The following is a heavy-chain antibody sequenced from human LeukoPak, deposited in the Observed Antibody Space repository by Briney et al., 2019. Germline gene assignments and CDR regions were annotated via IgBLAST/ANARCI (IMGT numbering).Heavy chain of an antibody. J-gene: IGHJ4*02. CDR1: GGTFSSYA. CDR2: IIPIFGTA. V-gene: IGHV1-69*05. D-gene: IGHD6-6*01. CDR3: ASYQHSSIAARAVDY. Sequence: SVKVSCKASGGTFSSYAISWVRQAPGQGLEWMGGIIPIFGTANYAQKFQGRVTITTDESTSTAYMELSSLRSEDTAVYYCASYQHSSIAARAVDYWGQGTLVTVSS.